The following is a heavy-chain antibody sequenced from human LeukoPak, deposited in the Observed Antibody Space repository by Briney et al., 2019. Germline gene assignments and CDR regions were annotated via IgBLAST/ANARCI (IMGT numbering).Heavy chain of an antibody. Sequence: GGSLRLSCAASGFTFSSFAMSWVRQAPGKGLEWVSTISGSGASTYYADSVKGRFTISRDNSDNTLDLQMSSLRAEDTAVYYCAKDPYRASSGLVDYWGQGTLVTVSS. CDR3: AKDPYRASSGLVDY. D-gene: IGHD5-12*01. V-gene: IGHV3-23*01. J-gene: IGHJ4*02. CDR1: GFTFSSFA. CDR2: ISGSGAST.